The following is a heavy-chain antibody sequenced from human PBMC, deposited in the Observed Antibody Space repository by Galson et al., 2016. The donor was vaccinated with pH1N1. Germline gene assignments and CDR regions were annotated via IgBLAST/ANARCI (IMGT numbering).Heavy chain of an antibody. CDR3: AIMYCGGDCPPGYFDL. CDR2: MNPNSGNT. J-gene: IGHJ2*01. D-gene: IGHD2-21*02. V-gene: IGHV1-8*01. CDR1: GYTFTTDD. Sequence: SVKVSCKASGYTFTTDDINWVRQATGQGLEWMGWMNPNSGNTGYAQKFQGRVTMTRNTSIRTAYMELSSLRSEDTAIYYCAIMYCGGDCPPGYFDLWGRGTLVTVSS.